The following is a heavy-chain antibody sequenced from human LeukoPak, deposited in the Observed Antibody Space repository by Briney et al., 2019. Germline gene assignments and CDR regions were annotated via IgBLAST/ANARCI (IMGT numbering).Heavy chain of an antibody. Sequence: PGGSLRLSCAASGFTFSTYAMSWVRQAPGKGLEWLSYISGSGGSTYYADSVKGRFTISRDNSKNTLYLQMNSLRAEDTAVYYCAKDHCGGDCYSWDYFDYWGQGTLVTVSS. J-gene: IGHJ4*02. CDR1: GFTFSTYA. CDR2: ISGSGGST. CDR3: AKDHCGGDCYSWDYFDY. D-gene: IGHD2-21*02. V-gene: IGHV3-23*01.